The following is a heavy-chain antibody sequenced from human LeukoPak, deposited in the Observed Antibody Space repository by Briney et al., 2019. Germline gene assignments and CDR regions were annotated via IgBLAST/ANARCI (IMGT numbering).Heavy chain of an antibody. V-gene: IGHV1-46*01. J-gene: IGHJ3*02. CDR1: GYTFTSYY. Sequence: GASVKVSCKASGYTFTSYYMHWVRQAPGQGLEWMGIINPSGGSTSYAQKFQGRVTMTRDMSTSTVYMELGSLRSEDTAVYYCARVPNLKTCGDYARVDAFDIWGQGTMVTVSS. CDR2: INPSGGST. CDR3: ARVPNLKTCGDYARVDAFDI. D-gene: IGHD4-17*01.